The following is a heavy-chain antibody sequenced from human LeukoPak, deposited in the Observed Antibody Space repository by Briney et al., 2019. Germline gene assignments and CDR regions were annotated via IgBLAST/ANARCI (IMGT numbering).Heavy chain of an antibody. J-gene: IGHJ1*01. CDR1: GGSFSGYY. V-gene: IGHV4-34*01. D-gene: IGHD4-17*01. Sequence: SETLSLTCAVYGGSFSGYYWSWIRQPPGKGLEWIGEINHSGSTNYNPSLKSRVTISVDTSKNQFSPKLSSVTAADTAVYYCASVGGYGDYPLQHWGQGTLVTVSS. CDR2: INHSGST. CDR3: ASVGGYGDYPLQH.